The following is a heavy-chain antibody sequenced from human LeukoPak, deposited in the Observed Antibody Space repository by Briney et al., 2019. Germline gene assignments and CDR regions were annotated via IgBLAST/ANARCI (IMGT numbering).Heavy chain of an antibody. CDR2: ITGSGAST. D-gene: IGHD3-3*01. CDR3: AKDGGGSLEWLPPMDV. CDR1: GFTFSSHA. J-gene: IGHJ6*02. Sequence: QTGGSLRLSCAASGFTFSSHAMGWVRQAAGKGLEWVSSITGSGASTYYGDSVKGRFTISRDNSKNTLYLQMNRLRAEDTAVYYCAKDGGGSLEWLPPMDVWGQGTTVTVSS. V-gene: IGHV3-23*01.